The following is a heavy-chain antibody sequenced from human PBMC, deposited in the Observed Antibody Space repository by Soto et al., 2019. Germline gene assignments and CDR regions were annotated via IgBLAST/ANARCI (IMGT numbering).Heavy chain of an antibody. Sequence: SETLSLTCTVSGGSISSSSYYWGWIRQPPGKGLEWIGSIYYRGSTYYNPSLKSRVTISVDTSKNQFSLKLSSVTAADTAVYYCARYGGGQYYYDSSGYFLWGQGTLVTVSS. J-gene: IGHJ4*02. V-gene: IGHV4-39*01. CDR1: GGSISSSSYY. CDR2: IYYRGST. CDR3: ARYGGGQYYYDSSGYFL. D-gene: IGHD3-22*01.